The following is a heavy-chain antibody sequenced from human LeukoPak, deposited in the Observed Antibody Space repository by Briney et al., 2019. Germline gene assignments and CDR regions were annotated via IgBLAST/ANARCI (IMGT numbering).Heavy chain of an antibody. V-gene: IGHV4-61*08. CDR1: GGSGNNSGYF. CDR2: VYSSGSP. J-gene: IGHJ6*04. CDR3: ASVSVSSAGYHFYYYGMDV. Sequence: SENLSLTCTVSGGSGNNSGYFWKWIRQSPGKGLEGLCYVYSSGSPNYNPSLRSRVSMSVDTSKNQFSLKLSSVTAADTAVYYCASVSVSSAGYHFYYYGMDVWGKGTTVIVSS. D-gene: IGHD6-25*01.